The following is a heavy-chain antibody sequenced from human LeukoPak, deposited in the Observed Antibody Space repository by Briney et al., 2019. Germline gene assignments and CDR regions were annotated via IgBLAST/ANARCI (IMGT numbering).Heavy chain of an antibody. D-gene: IGHD6-19*01. CDR2: IYYSGST. Sequence: SETLSLPCTVSGVSVSSANYYWSWIRQPPGKGLEWIGYIYYSGSTDYNPSLKSRVTISLDTSKNQFSLRLSSVTAADTAVYYCARDRRAVAGYFDYWGQGTLVTVSS. V-gene: IGHV4-61*01. CDR1: GVSVSSANYY. CDR3: ARDRRAVAGYFDY. J-gene: IGHJ4*02.